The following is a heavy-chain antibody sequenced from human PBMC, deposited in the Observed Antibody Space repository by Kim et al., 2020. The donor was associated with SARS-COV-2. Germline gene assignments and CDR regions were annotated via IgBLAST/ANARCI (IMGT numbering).Heavy chain of an antibody. Sequence: SETLSLTCTVSGGSISSSNYYWGWIRQPPGKGLEWIGYIYYSGNTYYNPSLKSRVTVSVDTAKNQFSLKLSSVTAADTAVYYCERTIAGRPEAFDIWGQGTMVTFSS. D-gene: IGHD6-6*01. V-gene: IGHV4-39*01. CDR1: GGSISSSNYY. CDR3: ERTIAGRPEAFDI. J-gene: IGHJ3*02. CDR2: IYYSGNT.